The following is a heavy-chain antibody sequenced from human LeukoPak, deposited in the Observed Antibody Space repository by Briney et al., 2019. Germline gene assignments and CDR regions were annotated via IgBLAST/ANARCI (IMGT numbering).Heavy chain of an antibody. J-gene: IGHJ3*02. CDR3: ARVLGGDDAFDI. V-gene: IGHV4-59*01. D-gene: IGHD3-16*01. CDR1: GGSISSYY. CDR2: IYYSGST. Sequence: SETLSLTCTDCGGSISSYYWSWIRQPPGKGLEWIGYIYYSGSTNYNPSLKSRVTISVDTSKNQFSLKLSSVTAADTAVYYCARVLGGDDAFDIWGQGTMVTVSS.